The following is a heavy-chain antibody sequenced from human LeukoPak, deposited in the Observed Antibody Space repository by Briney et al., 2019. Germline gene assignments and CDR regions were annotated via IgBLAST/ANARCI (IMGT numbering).Heavy chain of an antibody. CDR2: IYYSGST. CDR3: ASYSMEGAFDI. D-gene: IGHD2-15*01. V-gene: IGHV4-59*01. CDR1: DGSISSYY. J-gene: IGHJ3*02. Sequence: SETLSLTCTVSDGSISSYYWSWIRQPPGKGLEWIGYIYYSGSTNYNPSLKSRVTISVDTSKNQFSLKLSSVTAADTAVYYCASYSMEGAFDIWGQGTMVTVSS.